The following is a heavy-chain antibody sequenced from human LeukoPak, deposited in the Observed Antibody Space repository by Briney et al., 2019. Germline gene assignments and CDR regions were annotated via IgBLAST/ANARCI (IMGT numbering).Heavy chain of an antibody. D-gene: IGHD3-9*01. Sequence: ASVKVSCKASGYTFTGYYMHWVRQAPGQGLEWMGWINPNSGSTNYAQKFQDRVTMTRDTSISTAYMELSRLRSDDTAVYYCARIGLTSDPFDYWGQGTLVTVSS. V-gene: IGHV1-2*02. J-gene: IGHJ4*02. CDR3: ARIGLTSDPFDY. CDR2: INPNSGST. CDR1: GYTFTGYY.